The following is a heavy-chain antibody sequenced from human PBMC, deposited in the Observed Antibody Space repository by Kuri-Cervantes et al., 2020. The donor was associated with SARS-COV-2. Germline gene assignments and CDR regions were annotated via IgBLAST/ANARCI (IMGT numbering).Heavy chain of an antibody. J-gene: IGHJ4*02. CDR1: GFTFSSYG. D-gene: IGHD1-1*01. CDR2: IRYDGSNK. V-gene: IGHV3-30*02. CDR3: AKDIEELERLYAFDY. Sequence: GESLKISCTASGFTFSSYGMHWVCQAPGKGLEWVAFIRYDGSNKYYADSVKGRFTISRDNSKNTLYLQMNSLRAEDTAVYYCAKDIEELERLYAFDYWGQGTLVTVSS.